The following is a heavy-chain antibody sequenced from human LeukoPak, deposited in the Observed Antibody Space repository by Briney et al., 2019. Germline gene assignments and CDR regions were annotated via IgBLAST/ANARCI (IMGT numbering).Heavy chain of an antibody. CDR2: VYYTGST. Sequence: SETLSLTCTVSGGSISSYFWDWIRQPPGKGLDWIGYVYYTGSTNYNPSLKSRVTISVDTSKNQFSLKLSSVTAADTAVYYCARHWEFYDFWSGYSHFDYWGQGTLVTVSS. CDR1: GGSISSYF. D-gene: IGHD3-3*01. CDR3: ARHWEFYDFWSGYSHFDY. V-gene: IGHV4-59*08. J-gene: IGHJ4*02.